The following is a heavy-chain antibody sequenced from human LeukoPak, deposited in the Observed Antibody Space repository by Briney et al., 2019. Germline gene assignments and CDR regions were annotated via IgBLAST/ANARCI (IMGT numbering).Heavy chain of an antibody. CDR3: ARMYSGTSYYFDY. D-gene: IGHD1-26*01. Sequence: SETLSLTCTVSGGSISRDYWSWVRQSPGKGLEWIGDIFCDGSTTYNPALKSRSTISINTSKKQFSLKLNSVTAADPAVYYCARMYSGTSYYFDYWGQGTLVTVSS. CDR2: IFCDGST. V-gene: IGHV4-59*03. CDR1: GGSISRDY. J-gene: IGHJ4*02.